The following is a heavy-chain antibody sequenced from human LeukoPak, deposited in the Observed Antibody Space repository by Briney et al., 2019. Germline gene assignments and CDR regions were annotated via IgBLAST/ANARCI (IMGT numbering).Heavy chain of an antibody. D-gene: IGHD1-14*01. V-gene: IGHV4-38-2*02. J-gene: IGHJ2*01. CDR1: GYYISSNYY. Sequence: SETLSLTCTVSGYYISSNYYWGWIRQPPGKGLEWIGSIDHSGDICYNPSLKSRLTISRDTSKNHFSLKMSSVTAADTAVYYCARDPGRTKTWFFDLWGRGTLVTVSS. CDR3: ARDPGRTKTWFFDL. CDR2: IDHSGDI.